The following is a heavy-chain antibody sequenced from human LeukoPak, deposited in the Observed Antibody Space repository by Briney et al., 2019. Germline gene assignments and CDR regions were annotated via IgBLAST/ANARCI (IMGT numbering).Heavy chain of an antibody. J-gene: IGHJ4*02. CDR2: FNNVDKTI. CDR3: AKDGGLWVSAHWGDS. V-gene: IGHV3-48*01. CDR1: GFTFSSYG. Sequence: GGSLRLSCAASGFTFSSYGMHWVRQAPGKGPEWVSYFNNVDKTIQYADSVKGRFTISRDNSKNTLFLQMNSLRAEDTAVYYCAKDGGLWVSAHWGDSWGRGTLVTVSS. D-gene: IGHD7-27*01.